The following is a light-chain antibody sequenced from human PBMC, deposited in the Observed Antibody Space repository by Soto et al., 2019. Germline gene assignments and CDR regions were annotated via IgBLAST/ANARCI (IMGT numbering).Light chain of an antibody. CDR1: QGISSY. CDR3: QQYYSYPT. CDR2: AAS. Sequence: AIRMTQSPSSFSASTGDRVTITCRASQGISSYLAWYQQKPGKAPKLLIYAASTLQSGVPSRFSGSGSGTDFTLTISCLQSEDFATYYCQQYYSYPTFGPGTKVYIK. V-gene: IGKV1-8*01. J-gene: IGKJ3*01.